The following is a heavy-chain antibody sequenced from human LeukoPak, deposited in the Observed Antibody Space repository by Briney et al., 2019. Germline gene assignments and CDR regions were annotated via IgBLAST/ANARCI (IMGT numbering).Heavy chain of an antibody. V-gene: IGHV3-15*01. CDR2: IKSKTDGGTT. J-gene: IGHJ6*03. D-gene: IGHD6-19*01. CDR3: TTGEQWLDYYYYMDV. CDR1: GFTFSSYA. Sequence: TGGSLRLSCAASGFTFSSYAMSWVRQAPGKGLEWVGRIKSKTDGGTTDYAAPVKGRFTISRDDSKNTLYLQMNSLKTEDTAVYYCTTGEQWLDYYYYMDVWGKGTTVTVSS.